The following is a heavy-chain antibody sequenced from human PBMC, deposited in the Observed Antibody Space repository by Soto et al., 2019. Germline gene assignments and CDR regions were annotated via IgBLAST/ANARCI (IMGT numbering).Heavy chain of an antibody. D-gene: IGHD3-9*01. J-gene: IGHJ3*02. Sequence: QVQLVESGGGVVQPGRSLRLSCAASGFTFSSYGMHWVRQAPGKGLEWVAVIWYDGSNKYYADSVKGRFTISRDNSKNTLYLQMNSLRAADTAVYYCARGIRYFAWLRPRADAFDIWGHGTTVTVSS. CDR1: GFTFSSYG. CDR3: ARGIRYFAWLRPRADAFDI. V-gene: IGHV3-33*01. CDR2: IWYDGSNK.